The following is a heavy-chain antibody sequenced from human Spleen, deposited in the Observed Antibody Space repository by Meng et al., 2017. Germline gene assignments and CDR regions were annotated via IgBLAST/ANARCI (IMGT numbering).Heavy chain of an antibody. Sequence: VQLVQSGGGVVQPGTSLRLSCAASGFTFSSYAMSWVRQTPGKGLECVSVIYSGGVTYYADSVKGRFTISRDNSKNTLYLQINNVRVEDTAVYYCARDTTALDGWGQGTLVTVSS. CDR1: GFTFSSYA. D-gene: IGHD1-14*01. V-gene: IGHV3-66*01. CDR2: IYSGGVT. CDR3: ARDTTALDG. J-gene: IGHJ4*02.